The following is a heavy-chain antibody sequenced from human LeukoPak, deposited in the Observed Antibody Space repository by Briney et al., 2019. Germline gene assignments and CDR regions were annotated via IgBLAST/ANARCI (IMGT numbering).Heavy chain of an antibody. CDR3: ASSYGSGSYHLDY. Sequence: SETLSLTCAVSGGSLSSGGYSWSWIRQPPGTGLEWIGYIYHSGSTYYNPSLKSRVTISVDRSKNQFSLKLSSVTAADTAVYYCASSYGSGSYHLDYWGQGTLVTVSS. D-gene: IGHD3-10*01. CDR1: GGSLSSGGYS. V-gene: IGHV4-30-2*01. CDR2: IYHSGST. J-gene: IGHJ4*02.